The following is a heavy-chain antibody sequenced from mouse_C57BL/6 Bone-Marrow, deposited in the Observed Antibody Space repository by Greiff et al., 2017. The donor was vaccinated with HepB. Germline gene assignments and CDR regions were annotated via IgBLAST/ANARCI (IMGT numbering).Heavy chain of an antibody. V-gene: IGHV1-81*01. CDR2: IYPRSGNT. CDR3: ARRGIRAWFAY. CDR1: GYTFTSYG. Sequence: QVQLQQSGAELARPGASVKLSCKASGYTFTSYGISWVKQSTGQGLEWIGEIYPRSGNTYYNEKFKGKATLTADKSSSTAYMELRSLTSEDSAVYFCARRGIRAWFAYWGQGTLGTVSA. J-gene: IGHJ3*01. D-gene: IGHD2-4*01.